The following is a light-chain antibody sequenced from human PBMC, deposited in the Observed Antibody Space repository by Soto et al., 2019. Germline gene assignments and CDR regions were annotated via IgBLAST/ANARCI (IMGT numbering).Light chain of an antibody. V-gene: IGLV1-36*01. CDR1: SSNIGNNA. J-gene: IGLJ1*01. Sequence: QSVRTQPPSVSEAPRRRVTISCSGSSSNIGNNAVNWYQQLPGKAPKLLIYYDDLLPSGVSDRFSASKSGTSASLAISGLQSEDEADYHCAAWDDSLNGYVFGAGTKVTVL. CDR3: AAWDDSLNGYV. CDR2: YDD.